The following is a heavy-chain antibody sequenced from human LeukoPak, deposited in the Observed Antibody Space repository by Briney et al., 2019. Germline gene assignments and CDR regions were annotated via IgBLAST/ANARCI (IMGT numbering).Heavy chain of an antibody. CDR2: ISAYNGNT. D-gene: IGHD3-22*01. CDR3: ARDYDSRNFDY. Sequence: GASVKVSSKASGYAFTSYGISWVRQAPGQGLEWMGWISAYNGNTNYAQKLQGRVAMTTDTSTSTAYMELRSLRSDDTAVYYCARDYDSRNFDYWGQGTLVTVSS. J-gene: IGHJ4*02. V-gene: IGHV1-18*01. CDR1: GYAFTSYG.